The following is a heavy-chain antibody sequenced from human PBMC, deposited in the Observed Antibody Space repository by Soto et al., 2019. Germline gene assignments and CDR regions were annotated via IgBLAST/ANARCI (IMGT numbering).Heavy chain of an antibody. CDR3: ARTAAGMIRFDY. Sequence: ASVEVSCKASGYTFTSYGISWVRQAPGQGLEWMGWISAYNGNTNYAQKLQGRVTMTTDTSTSTAYMELRSLRSDDTAVYYCARTAAGMIRFDYWGQGTLVTVSS. CDR1: GYTFTSYG. CDR2: ISAYNGNT. J-gene: IGHJ4*02. D-gene: IGHD6-13*01. V-gene: IGHV1-18*01.